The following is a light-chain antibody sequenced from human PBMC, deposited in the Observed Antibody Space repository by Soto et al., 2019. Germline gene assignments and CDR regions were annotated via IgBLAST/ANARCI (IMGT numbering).Light chain of an antibody. J-gene: IGKJ1*01. CDR3: QQYGSSLWT. V-gene: IGKV3-20*01. CDR2: ATS. Sequence: EIVLTQSPGTLSLSPGERDSLSCRASQSVSSTYLAWYQQKPGQAPRLLIYATSTRATGIPDRFSGSGSGTDFTLTISRLEPEDFSVYYCQQYGSSLWTFGQGTKVEIK. CDR1: QSVSSTY.